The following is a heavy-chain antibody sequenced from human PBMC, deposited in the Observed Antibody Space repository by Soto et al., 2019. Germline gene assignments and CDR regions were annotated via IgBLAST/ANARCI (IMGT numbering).Heavy chain of an antibody. V-gene: IGHV4-4*02. D-gene: IGHD6-19*01. CDR2: VFHTGTT. CDR1: GDSVSSPYW. Sequence: QVQLQESGPGLVKPSGTLSLTCAVSGDSVSSPYWWCWVRQAPGKGLAWIGEVFHTGTTSYNPSLRSRVTISMDKSINQFSLDLSSVTAADTAVYYCARSAGWYAVHSWGPGTLVIVSS. CDR3: ARSAGWYAVHS. J-gene: IGHJ4*02.